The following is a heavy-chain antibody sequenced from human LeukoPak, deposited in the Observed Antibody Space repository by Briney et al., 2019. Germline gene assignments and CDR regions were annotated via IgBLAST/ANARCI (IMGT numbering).Heavy chain of an antibody. V-gene: IGHV4-59*01. J-gene: IGHJ4*02. CDR2: IYYSGST. CDR1: GVSISSNY. CDR3: ARGRADSSGYCPFDY. D-gene: IGHD3-22*01. Sequence: PSETLSLTCNVSGVSISSNYWSWIRKPPGKGLEWIGYIYYSGSTNYNPSLRSRVTISLDTSKSQFSLKLYSVTAADTALYYCARGRADSSGYCPFDYWGQGTLVTVSS.